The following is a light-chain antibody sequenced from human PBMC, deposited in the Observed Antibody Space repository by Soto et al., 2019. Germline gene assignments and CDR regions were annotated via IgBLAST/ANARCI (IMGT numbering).Light chain of an antibody. CDR1: ENVATN. J-gene: IGKJ4*02. V-gene: IGKV3D-15*01. CDR2: GSS. CDR3: QQYNNWGLS. Sequence: IVMPQSPATLSVSPGDEVTLSCRASENVATNLAWYQQKPGQAPRLLIYGSSTRATGIPATFSGSGSGTEFTLTISSLQSEESAIYYCQQYNNWGLSFGGGTKVEIK.